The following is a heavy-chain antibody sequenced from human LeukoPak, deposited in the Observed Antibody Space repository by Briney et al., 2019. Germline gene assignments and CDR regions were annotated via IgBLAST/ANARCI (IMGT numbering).Heavy chain of an antibody. J-gene: IGHJ4*02. CDR1: GFMFGGYA. V-gene: IGHV3-73*01. CDR2: IRTKAKSYAT. CDR3: ARLSGLDSGDYVY. D-gene: IGHD4-17*01. Sequence: TGGSLRLSCTTSGFMFGGYAMSWVRQASGKGLEWVGHIRTKAKSYATVYAASVKGRFTISRDDSKNTAYLQMNSLKNEDTAVYYCARLSGLDSGDYVYWGQGTLVTVSS.